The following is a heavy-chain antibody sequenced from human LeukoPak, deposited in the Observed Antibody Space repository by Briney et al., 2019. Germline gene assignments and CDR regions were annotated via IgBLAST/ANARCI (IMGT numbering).Heavy chain of an antibody. Sequence: PGGSLRLSCAASGFTFSSYAMSWVRQAPGKGLGWVSGISGSSDSTYYADSVKGRFTISRDNSKNTLYLQMNRLRAEDTAVYYCAKDHPSSSWYGGMDVWGQGTTVTVSS. CDR1: GFTFSSYA. D-gene: IGHD6-13*01. CDR2: ISGSSDST. CDR3: AKDHPSSSWYGGMDV. V-gene: IGHV3-23*01. J-gene: IGHJ6*02.